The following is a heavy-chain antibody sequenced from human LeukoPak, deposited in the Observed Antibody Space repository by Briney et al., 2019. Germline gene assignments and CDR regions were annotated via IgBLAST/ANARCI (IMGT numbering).Heavy chain of an antibody. J-gene: IGHJ6*03. CDR1: GFTFSSYA. CDR3: AKDHYGGNPRTNYYYYMDV. D-gene: IGHD4/OR15-4a*01. CDR2: ISGIEGYT. Sequence: QPAGSLRLSCAASGFTFSSYAMSWVRQAPGKGPEWVSAISGIEGYTFYADSVKGRFTISRDNSKTTLYLQMNSLRAEDTAIYYCAKDHYGGNPRTNYYYYMDVWGKGTTVTVSS. V-gene: IGHV3-23*01.